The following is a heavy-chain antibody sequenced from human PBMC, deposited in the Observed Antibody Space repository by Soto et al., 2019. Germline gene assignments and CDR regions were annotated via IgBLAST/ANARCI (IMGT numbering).Heavy chain of an antibody. CDR3: EKERGTYRLYSGMDV. V-gene: IGHV3-30*18. CDR1: QFTFSAYG. D-gene: IGHD3-16*01. Sequence: QVQLVESGGGVVQPGRSLRLSCAASQFTFSAYGMHWVRQAPGKGLEWVAVISYDGSNKYYVDSVEGRFTISRDNSKNTLYLQMNSLRVEDTAVYYWEKERGTYRLYSGMDVWGQGTTVTVSS. CDR2: ISYDGSNK. J-gene: IGHJ6*02.